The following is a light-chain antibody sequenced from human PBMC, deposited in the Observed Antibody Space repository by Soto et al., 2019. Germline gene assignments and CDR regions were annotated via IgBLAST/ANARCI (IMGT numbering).Light chain of an antibody. Sequence: QSALTQAASVSGSPGQSITISCTGTSTDVGSYDLVSWYQQEPGKAPKLMIYEVSKRPSGVSNRFSGYKSGNTASLTISGLQAEDEADYYCCSYAGSSTYAVFGGGTKPTVL. V-gene: IGLV2-23*02. CDR3: CSYAGSSTYAV. CDR2: EVS. J-gene: IGLJ2*01. CDR1: STDVGSYDL.